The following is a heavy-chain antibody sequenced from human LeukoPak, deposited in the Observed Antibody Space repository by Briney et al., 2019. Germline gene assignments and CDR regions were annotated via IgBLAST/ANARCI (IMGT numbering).Heavy chain of an antibody. CDR1: GGSFSGYY. J-gene: IGHJ4*02. V-gene: IGHV4-34*01. CDR2: INHSGST. Sequence: PSETLSLTCAVYGGSFSGYYWSWIRQPPGKGLEWIGEINHSGSTNYNPSLKSRVTISVDTSKNQFSLKLSSVTAADTAVYYCASKETYYDFWSGYFYYFDYWGQGTLVTVSS. CDR3: ASKETYYDFWSGYFYYFDY. D-gene: IGHD3-3*01.